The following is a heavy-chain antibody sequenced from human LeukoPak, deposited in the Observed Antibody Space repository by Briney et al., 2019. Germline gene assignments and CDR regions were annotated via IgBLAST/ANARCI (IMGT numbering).Heavy chain of an antibody. CDR2: ISHRGDIK. J-gene: IGHJ4*02. CDR1: GFTFSSYW. CDR3: AKDDAWLRFGE. D-gene: IGHD3-10*01. Sequence: GGSLRLSCAASGFTFSSYWMHWVRQAPGKGLEWVSGISHRGDIKYYADSVKGRFSISRDNSRNTLYLEVSSLTAEDAAVYYCAKDDAWLRFGEWSQGTLVTVSS. V-gene: IGHV3-23*01.